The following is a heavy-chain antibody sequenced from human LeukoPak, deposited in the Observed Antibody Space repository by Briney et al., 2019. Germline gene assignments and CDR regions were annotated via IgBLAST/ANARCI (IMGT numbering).Heavy chain of an antibody. CDR3: ARVRRDGGTTNYWFDP. D-gene: IGHD1-26*01. V-gene: IGHV4-39*01. CDR2: IYYSGST. Sequence: SETLSLTCSVSGDSISTSSSYWGWIRQPPGKGLEWIGSIYYSGSTYYNTSLKSRVTISVDTSKNQFSLQLNSVTPEDTAVYYCARVRRDGGTTNYWFDPWGQGTLVTVSS. J-gene: IGHJ5*02. CDR1: GDSISTSSSY.